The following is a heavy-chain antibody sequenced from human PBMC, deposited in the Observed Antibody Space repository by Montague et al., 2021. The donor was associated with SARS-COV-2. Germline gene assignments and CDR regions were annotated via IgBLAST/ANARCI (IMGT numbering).Heavy chain of an antibody. Sequence: SETLSLTCTVSGGSISSYYWSWIRQPPGRGLEWIGYIYYRGSTNYNPSLKSRVTISVDTSKNQFSLKLSSVTAADTAVYYCARRGLGYYDSSGGLIPQNAFDIWGQGTMVTVSS. CDR2: IYYRGST. J-gene: IGHJ3*02. CDR3: ARRGLGYYDSSGGLIPQNAFDI. D-gene: IGHD3-22*01. V-gene: IGHV4-59*08. CDR1: GGSISSYY.